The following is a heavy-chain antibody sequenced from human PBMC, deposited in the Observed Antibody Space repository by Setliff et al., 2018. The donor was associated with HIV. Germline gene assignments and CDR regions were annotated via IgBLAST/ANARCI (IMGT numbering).Heavy chain of an antibody. CDR2: INIRSGNT. CDR1: GYSFTTSG. CDR3: GRQLSNALES. D-gene: IGHD1-1*01. V-gene: IGHV1-18*01. Sequence: ASVKVSCKASGYSFTTSGVSWVRQAPGQGLEWMGWINIRSGNTNYAQKFQGRVTMTTDTSTSTAYMGLTSLRSDDTAVYYCGRQLSNALESWGQGTLVTVSS. J-gene: IGHJ4*02.